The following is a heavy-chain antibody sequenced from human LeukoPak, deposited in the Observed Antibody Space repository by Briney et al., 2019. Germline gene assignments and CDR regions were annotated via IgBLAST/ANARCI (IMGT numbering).Heavy chain of an antibody. J-gene: IGHJ4*02. CDR2: IYYSGNI. D-gene: IGHD3-22*01. V-gene: IGHV4-39*01. Sequence: SETLSLTCTLSGGSISSSSSYWGWIRQPPGEGLEWIGSIYYSGNIYYNPSLKSRVTMSVDTSKNQFSLKLSSVTAADTAVYYCARGYDSSGYPFEYWGQGTLVTVSS. CDR3: ARGYDSSGYPFEY. CDR1: GGSISSSSSY.